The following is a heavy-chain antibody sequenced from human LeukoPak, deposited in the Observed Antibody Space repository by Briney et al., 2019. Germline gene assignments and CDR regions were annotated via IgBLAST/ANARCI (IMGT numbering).Heavy chain of an antibody. Sequence: SQTLSLTCAISGDSVSSKSVAWNWIRQSPSRGLEWLGRTYYKSKWYYEYAVSVKSRISINPDTSKNQFSLQLNSVTPEDTAVYYCVRGFLFPGFDYWGQGSPVTVSS. D-gene: IGHD2-21*01. CDR1: GDSVSSKSVA. CDR2: TYYKSKWYY. V-gene: IGHV6-1*01. CDR3: VRGFLFPGFDY. J-gene: IGHJ4*02.